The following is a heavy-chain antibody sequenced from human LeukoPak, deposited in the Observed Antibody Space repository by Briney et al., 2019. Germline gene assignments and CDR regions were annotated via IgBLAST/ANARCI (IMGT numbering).Heavy chain of an antibody. CDR2: LYYSGSS. J-gene: IGHJ4*02. CDR3: ARESRITIFGVVTYYFDY. CDR1: GGSISSGDCY. V-gene: IGHV4-30-4*08. D-gene: IGHD3-3*01. Sequence: PSETLSLTCTVSGGSISSGDCYWRWIRQPPGKGLEWIVYLYYSGSSYYYPSLKSRVTISVDTSKNQFSLKLSSVTAADTAVYYCARESRITIFGVVTYYFDYWGQGTLVTVSS.